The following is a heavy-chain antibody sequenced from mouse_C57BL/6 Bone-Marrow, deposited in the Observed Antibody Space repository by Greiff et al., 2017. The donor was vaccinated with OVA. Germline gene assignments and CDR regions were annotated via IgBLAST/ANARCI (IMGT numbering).Heavy chain of an antibody. CDR1: GYTFTSYW. Sequence: QVQLQQPGAELVMPGASVKLSCKASGYTFTSYWMHWVKQRPGQGLEWIGEIDPSDSYTNYNQKFKGKSTLTVDKSSSTAYMQLSSLTSEDSAVYYCAREAQAPYYAMDDWGQGTSVTVSS. CDR3: AREAQAPYYAMDD. V-gene: IGHV1-69*01. J-gene: IGHJ4*01. CDR2: IDPSDSYT. D-gene: IGHD3-2*02.